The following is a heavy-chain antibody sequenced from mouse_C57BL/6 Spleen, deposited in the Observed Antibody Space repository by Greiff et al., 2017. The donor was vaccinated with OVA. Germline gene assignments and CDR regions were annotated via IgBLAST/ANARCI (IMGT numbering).Heavy chain of an antibody. CDR1: GFTFSSYA. D-gene: IGHD2-4*01. Sequence: VQLVESGGGLVKPGGSLKLSCAASGFTFSSYAMSWVRQTPEKRLEWVATISDGGSYTYYPDNVKGRFTISRDNAKNNLYLQMSHLKSEDTAMYYCARDRYDYDYAMDYWGQGTSVTVSS. CDR2: ISDGGSYT. J-gene: IGHJ4*01. CDR3: ARDRYDYDYAMDY. V-gene: IGHV5-4*01.